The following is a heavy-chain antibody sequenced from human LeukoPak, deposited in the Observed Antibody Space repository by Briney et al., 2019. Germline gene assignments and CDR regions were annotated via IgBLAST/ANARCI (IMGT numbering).Heavy chain of an antibody. V-gene: IGHV1-8*01. D-gene: IGHD2-21*02. CDR3: AREVRAAYCGGDCSMEDAFDI. J-gene: IGHJ3*02. CDR1: GYTFTSYD. CDR2: MNPNSGNT. Sequence: ASVKVSCKASGYTFTSYDINWVRQATGQGLEWMGWMNPNSGNTGYAQKFQGRVTMTRNTSISTAYMELSSLRSEDTAVYYCAREVRAAYCGGDCSMEDAFDIWGQGTMVTVSS.